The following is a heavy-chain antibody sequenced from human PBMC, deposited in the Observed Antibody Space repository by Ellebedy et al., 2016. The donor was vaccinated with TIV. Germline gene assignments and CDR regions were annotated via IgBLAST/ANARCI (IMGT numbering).Heavy chain of an antibody. CDR1: GYFFNSHW. Sequence: GESLKISCKGSGYFFNSHWIGWVRQMPGKGLEWMGIIYPADSDTRYNPSFQGQVTISVDKSITTAYLQWSSLKASDTAMYYCARRDGDWGSWGQGTLVTVSS. CDR3: ARRDGDWGS. J-gene: IGHJ1*01. CDR2: IYPADSDT. V-gene: IGHV5-51*01. D-gene: IGHD2-21*01.